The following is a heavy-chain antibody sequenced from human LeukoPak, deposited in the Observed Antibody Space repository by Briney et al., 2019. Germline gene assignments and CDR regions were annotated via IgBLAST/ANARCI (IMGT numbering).Heavy chain of an antibody. J-gene: IGHJ1*01. D-gene: IGHD3-22*01. V-gene: IGHV1-46*01. Sequence: ASXKVSCKASGYTFTSYYMHWVRQAHGQGLEWMGIINPSGGSTSYAQKFQGRVTMTRDTSTSTVYMELSSLRSEDTAVYYCARDQGPYDKRGYFQHWGQGTLVTVSS. CDR2: INPSGGST. CDR3: ARDQGPYDKRGYFQH. CDR1: GYTFTSYY.